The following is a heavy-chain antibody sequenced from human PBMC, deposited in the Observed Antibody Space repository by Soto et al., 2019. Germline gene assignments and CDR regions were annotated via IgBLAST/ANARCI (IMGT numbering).Heavy chain of an antibody. CDR3: ARHSGDADYHFDY. CDR1: GGSISSYY. Sequence: QVQLQESGPGLVKPSETLSLTCTVSGGSISSYYWSWIRQPPGKGLEWIGYIYDSGRTNYNPPLKSRVTISVDTSKNQCSLKLSSVTAADTALYYCARHSGDADYHFDYWGQGTLVTVSS. D-gene: IGHD4-17*01. CDR2: IYDSGRT. V-gene: IGHV4-59*08. J-gene: IGHJ4*02.